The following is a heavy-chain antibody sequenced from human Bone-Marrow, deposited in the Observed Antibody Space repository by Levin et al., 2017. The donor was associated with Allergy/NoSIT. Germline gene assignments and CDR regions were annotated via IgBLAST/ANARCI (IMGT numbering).Heavy chain of an antibody. CDR3: ARTSGSYPMDINY. CDR1: GYTFTGYY. D-gene: IGHD1-26*01. J-gene: IGHJ4*02. Sequence: GESLKISCKASGYTFTGYYMHWVRQAPGQGLEWMGWINPNSGGTKYAQKFQGRVAMTRDTSLSTAYMEVRRLRSDDTAVYYCARTSGSYPMDINYWGQGTLVTVSS. CDR2: INPNSGGT. V-gene: IGHV1-2*02.